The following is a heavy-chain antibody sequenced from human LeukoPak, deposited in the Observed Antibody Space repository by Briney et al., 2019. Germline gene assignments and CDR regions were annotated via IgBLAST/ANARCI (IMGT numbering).Heavy chain of an antibody. J-gene: IGHJ4*02. Sequence: GGSLRLSCAASGFTFSSYSMHWVRQAPGKGLEWVAVIWYDGSNKYYADSVKGRFTISRDNSKNTLYLQMNSLRAEDTAVYYCAREEVGAPGDYWGQGTLVTVSS. V-gene: IGHV3-33*01. CDR3: AREEVGAPGDY. D-gene: IGHD1-26*01. CDR1: GFTFSSYS. CDR2: IWYDGSNK.